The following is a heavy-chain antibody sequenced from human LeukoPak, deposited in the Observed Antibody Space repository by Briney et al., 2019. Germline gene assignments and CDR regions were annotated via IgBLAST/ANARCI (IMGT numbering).Heavy chain of an antibody. CDR1: GYTFTNYD. CDR2: MNPNSGNT. J-gene: IGHJ5*02. V-gene: IGHV1-8*03. CDR3: ARGLGSGYFNWFDP. D-gene: IGHD3-22*01. Sequence: ASVKVSCKASGYTFTNYDINWVRQATGQGLEWMGWMNPNSGNTGYAQKFQGRVTITRNTSISTAYMELSSLRSEDTAVYYCARGLGSGYFNWFDPWGQGTLVTVSS.